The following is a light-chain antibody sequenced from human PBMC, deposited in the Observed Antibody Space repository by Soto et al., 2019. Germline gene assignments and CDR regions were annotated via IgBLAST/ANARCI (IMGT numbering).Light chain of an antibody. Sequence: EIVLTQCPATVSLSPGERVTLSCRASQYVKIYLAWYQQKPGQAPRLPIYDASNRATGVPARFSGSGSGTDFTLTISSLESEDFEVYYCQQRANWPLTFGGGTNVDIK. V-gene: IGKV3-11*01. CDR1: QYVKIY. CDR2: DAS. J-gene: IGKJ4*01. CDR3: QQRANWPLT.